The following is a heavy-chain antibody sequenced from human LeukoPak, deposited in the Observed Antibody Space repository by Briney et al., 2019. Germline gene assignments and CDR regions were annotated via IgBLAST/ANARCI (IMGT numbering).Heavy chain of an antibody. CDR2: IYSGGNT. CDR3: ARDFPVTTDAFDI. D-gene: IGHD4-17*01. CDR1: GLTVSSNY. V-gene: IGHV3-66*01. J-gene: IGHJ3*02. Sequence: GGSLRLSCAASGLTVSSNYMSWVRQAPGKGLEWVSVIYSGGNTDYADSVKGRFTISRDNAKNTLYLQMNSLRAEDTAVYYCARDFPVTTDAFDIWGQGTMVTVSS.